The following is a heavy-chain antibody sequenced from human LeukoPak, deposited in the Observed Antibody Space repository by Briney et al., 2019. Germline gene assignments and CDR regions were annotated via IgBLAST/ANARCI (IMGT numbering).Heavy chain of an antibody. Sequence: NPSEALSLTCTVSGGSISSGGYYWSWIRQPPGKGLEWIGYIYHSGSTYYNPSLKSRVTISVDRSKNQFSLKLSSVTAADTAVYYCARHSYDFWSHKLDDAFDIWGQGTMVTVSS. CDR3: ARHSYDFWSHKLDDAFDI. J-gene: IGHJ3*02. CDR2: IYHSGST. D-gene: IGHD3-3*01. CDR1: GGSISSGGYY. V-gene: IGHV4-30-2*01.